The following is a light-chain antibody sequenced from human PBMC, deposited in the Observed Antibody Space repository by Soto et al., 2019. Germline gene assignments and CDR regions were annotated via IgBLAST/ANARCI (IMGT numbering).Light chain of an antibody. CDR3: QQYETSLGLT. CDR1: QSVSSN. J-gene: IGKJ1*01. V-gene: IGKV3-20*01. CDR2: AAS. Sequence: EDVLTQSPGTLSLSPGERATLSCRASQSVSSNLAWYQQKPGQAPRLLIYAASTRATGISTRFSGSGSGTDFTLSITRLEPEDFAVYYCQQYETSLGLTFGQGTKVDIK.